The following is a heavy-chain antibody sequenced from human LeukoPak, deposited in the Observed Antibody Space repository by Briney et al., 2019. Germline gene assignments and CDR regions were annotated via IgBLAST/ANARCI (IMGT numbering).Heavy chain of an antibody. CDR1: GFTFSSYA. J-gene: IGHJ4*02. CDR2: ISGSGGST. CDR3: AINGSGSYGMAHFDY. D-gene: IGHD3-10*01. V-gene: IGHV3-23*01. Sequence: GGSLRLSCAASGFTFSSYAMSWVRQAPGKGLEWVSAISGSGGSTYYADSVKGRFTISRDNSKNTLYLQMNSLRAEDTAVYYCAINGSGSYGMAHFDYWGQGTLVTVSS.